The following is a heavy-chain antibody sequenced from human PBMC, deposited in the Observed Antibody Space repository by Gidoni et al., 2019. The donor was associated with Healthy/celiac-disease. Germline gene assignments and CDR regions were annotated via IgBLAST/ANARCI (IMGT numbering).Heavy chain of an antibody. J-gene: IGHJ4*02. D-gene: IGHD6-6*01. CDR1: GFSLSTSGVG. CDR2: IYWDDDK. V-gene: IGHV2-5*02. Sequence: QITLKESGPTLVKPTQTLTLTCTFSGFSLSTSGVGVGWIRQPPGKALEWLALIYWDDDKRYSPSLKSRLTITKYTSKNQVVLTMTNMDPVDTATYYCALMCHSSPSALYWGQGTLVTVSS. CDR3: ALMCHSSPSALY.